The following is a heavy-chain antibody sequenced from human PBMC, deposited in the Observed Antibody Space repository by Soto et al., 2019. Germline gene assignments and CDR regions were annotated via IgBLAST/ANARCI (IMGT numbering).Heavy chain of an antibody. CDR3: ARAQYYYDSSGYFHY. D-gene: IGHD3-22*01. CDR1: GVSISSYC. J-gene: IGHJ4*02. V-gene: IGHV4-59*12. CDR2: INHSGST. Sequence: PSETLSLTCTVSGVSISSYCWSWIRQPPGKGLEWIGDINHSGSTNYNPSLKSRVTISVDTSKNQFSLKLSSVTAADTAVYYCARAQYYYDSSGYFHYWGQGTLVTVSS.